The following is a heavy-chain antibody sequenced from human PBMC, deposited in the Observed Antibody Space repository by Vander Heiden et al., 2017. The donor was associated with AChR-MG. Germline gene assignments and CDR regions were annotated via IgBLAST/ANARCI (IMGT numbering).Heavy chain of an antibody. CDR3: ARDSRNWNPWNASDI. V-gene: IGHV1-69*06. CDR1: GGTFSSYA. J-gene: IGHJ3*02. D-gene: IGHD1-20*01. CDR2: IIPSFGTA. Sequence: QVQLVQSGAEVTKPGSSVKVSCKASGGTFSSYAISWVRQAPGQGLEWMGGIIPSFGTANYAQKFQGRVTITADKSTSTAYMELSSLRSEDTAVYYCARDSRNWNPWNASDIWGQGTMVTVSS.